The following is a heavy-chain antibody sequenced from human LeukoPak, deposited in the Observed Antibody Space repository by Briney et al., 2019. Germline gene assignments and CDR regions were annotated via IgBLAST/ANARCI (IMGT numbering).Heavy chain of an antibody. CDR1: GFTVSSNY. CDR3: ARQHYSNNYYYYYMDV. D-gene: IGHD3-10*01. CDR2: IYSGGST. J-gene: IGHJ6*03. V-gene: IGHV3-53*01. Sequence: GGSLRLSCAASGFTVSSNYMGWGRQAPGKGLEWVSVIYSGGSTYYADSVKGRFTISRDNSKNTLYLQMNSLRAEDTAVYYCARQHYSNNYYYYYMDVWGKGTTVTVSS.